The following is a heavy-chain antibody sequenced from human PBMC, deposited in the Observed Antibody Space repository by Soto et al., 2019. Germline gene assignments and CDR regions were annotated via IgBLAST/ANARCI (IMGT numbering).Heavy chain of an antibody. Sequence: GGSLRLSCTASGFSFSSYAMSWVRQAPGGGLEWVSFVGGGGGTTFSADSVKGRFTISRDNSRSTLYLQMNSLRAEDTAVYYCAKDERGVIADYFDCWGQGTLVTVSS. J-gene: IGHJ4*02. CDR2: VGGGGGTT. D-gene: IGHD3-10*01. CDR3: AKDERGVIADYFDC. V-gene: IGHV3-23*01. CDR1: GFSFSSYA.